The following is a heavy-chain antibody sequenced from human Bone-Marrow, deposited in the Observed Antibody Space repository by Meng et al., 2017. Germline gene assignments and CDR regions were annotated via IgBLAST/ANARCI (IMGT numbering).Heavy chain of an antibody. J-gene: IGHJ4*02. Sequence: QGHLQQWGAGLLKPSETLSLTCVVSGGSFSDYYWSWIRQPPGKGLEWIGEINHSGSTNYNPSLESRATISVDTSQNNLSLKLSSVTAADSAVYYCARGPTTMAHDFDYWGQGTLVTVFS. D-gene: IGHD4-11*01. CDR2: INHSGST. CDR3: ARGPTTMAHDFDY. CDR1: GGSFSDYY. V-gene: IGHV4-34*01.